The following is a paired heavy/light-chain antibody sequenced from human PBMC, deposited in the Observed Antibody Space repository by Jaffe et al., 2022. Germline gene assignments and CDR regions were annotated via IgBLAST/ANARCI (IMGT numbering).Heavy chain of an antibody. CDR2: IYYSGST. J-gene: IGHJ4*02. V-gene: IGHV4-61*01. CDR3: AREGMWGTRASYDYIWGSYRPNLSYFDY. D-gene: IGHD3-16*02. Sequence: QVQLQESGPGLVKPSETLSLTCTVSGGSVSSGSYYWSWIRQPPGKGLEWIGYIYYSGSTNYNPSLKSRVTISVDTSKNQFSLKLSSVTAADTAVYYCAREGMWGTRASYDYIWGSYRPNLSYFDYWGQGTLVTVSS. CDR1: GGSVSSGSYY.
Light chain of an antibody. Sequence: DIQMTQSPSTLSASVGDRVTITCRASQSISSWLAWYQQKPGKAPKLLIYKASSLESGVPSRFSGSGSGTEFTLTISSLQPDDFATYYCQQYNSYSPETFGQGTKLEIK. CDR2: KAS. CDR3: QQYNSYSPET. V-gene: IGKV1-5*03. CDR1: QSISSW. J-gene: IGKJ2*01.